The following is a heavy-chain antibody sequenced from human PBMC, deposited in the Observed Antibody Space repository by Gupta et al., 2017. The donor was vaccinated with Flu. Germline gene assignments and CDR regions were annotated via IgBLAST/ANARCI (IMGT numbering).Heavy chain of an antibody. J-gene: IGHJ4*02. D-gene: IGHD3-16*01. CDR2: IFSNDEK. V-gene: IGHV2-26*01. CDR3: EQSTAGEGLTFGY. CDR1: AFSLSNARMG. Sequence: QVTLKESGPVLVKPTETLTLTCTVSAFSLSNARMGVSWIRQPPGKAREWLAYIFSNDEKFYSTSLKSRVNISKDTAKRQGAHTMAKVGSVDTATYYCEQSTAGEGLTFGYGGQGTLVTGFS.